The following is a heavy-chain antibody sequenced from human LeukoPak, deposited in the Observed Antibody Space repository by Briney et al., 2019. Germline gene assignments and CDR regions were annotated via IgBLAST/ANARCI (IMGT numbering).Heavy chain of an antibody. CDR3: ARDYRFLEWSFRRGSYYMDV. CDR2: IYHSGST. CDR1: GGSISSGGYY. Sequence: SETLSLTCTVSGGSISSGGYYWSWIRQPPGKGLEWIGYIYHSGSTYYNPSLKSRVTISVDRSKNQFSPKLSSVTAADTAVYYCARDYRFLEWSFRRGSYYMDVWGKGTTVTVSS. J-gene: IGHJ6*03. V-gene: IGHV4-30-2*01. D-gene: IGHD3-3*01.